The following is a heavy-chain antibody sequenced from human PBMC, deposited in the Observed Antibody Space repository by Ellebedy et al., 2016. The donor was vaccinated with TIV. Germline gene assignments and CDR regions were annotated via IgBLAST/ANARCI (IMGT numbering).Heavy chain of an antibody. CDR2: IFPNDKK. J-gene: IGHJ4*02. CDR1: GFSLSHAGMG. Sequence: SGPTLVKPTETLTLTCTVSGFSLSHAGMGVSWIRQPPGKALEWLAHIFPNDKKFYSTSLRTRVAISRDTYKSQVVLSMTNMGPVDTATYYCTRMAGYYGSGSLYSDYWGQGTLVTVSS. D-gene: IGHD3-10*01. V-gene: IGHV2-26*01. CDR3: TRMAGYYGSGSLYSDY.